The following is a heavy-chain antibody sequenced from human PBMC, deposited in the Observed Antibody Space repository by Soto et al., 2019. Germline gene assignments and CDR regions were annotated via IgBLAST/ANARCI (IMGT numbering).Heavy chain of an antibody. J-gene: IGHJ4*02. CDR3: ARDRSDFWSGYYTDFDY. CDR1: GFTFSDYY. CDR2: ISSSGSTI. V-gene: IGHV3-11*01. Sequence: QVQLVESGGGLVKPGGSLRLSCAASGFTFSDYYMSWIRQAPGKGLEWVSYISSSGSTIYYADTVKGRFTISRDNAKNTLYLQMNSLRAEDTAVYYCARDRSDFWSGYYTDFDYWGQGTLVTVSS. D-gene: IGHD3-3*01.